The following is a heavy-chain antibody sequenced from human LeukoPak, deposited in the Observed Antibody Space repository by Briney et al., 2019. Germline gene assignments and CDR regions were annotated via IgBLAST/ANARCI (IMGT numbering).Heavy chain of an antibody. J-gene: IGHJ3*02. CDR1: GGSFSGYY. V-gene: IGHV4-34*01. CDR3: ARRLSSGWYYDAFDI. Sequence: PSETLSLTCAVYGGSFSGYYWSWIRQPPGKGLEWIGEINHSGSTNYNPSLKSRVTISVDTSKNRFSLKLSSVTAADTAVYYCARRLSSGWYYDAFDIWGQGTMVTVSS. CDR2: INHSGST. D-gene: IGHD6-19*01.